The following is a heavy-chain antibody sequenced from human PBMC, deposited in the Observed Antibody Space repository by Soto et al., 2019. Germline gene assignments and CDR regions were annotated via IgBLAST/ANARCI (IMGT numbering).Heavy chain of an antibody. CDR2: IRSKANSYAT. D-gene: IGHD3-22*01. CDR1: GFTFSGSA. J-gene: IGHJ4*02. Sequence: EGSLRLSCAASGFTFSGSAMHWVRQASGKGLEWVGRIRSKANSYATAYAASVKGRFTISRDDSKNTAYLQMNSLKTEDTAVYYCTRLGVYDSSGYYPDYWGQGTLVTVSS. CDR3: TRLGVYDSSGYYPDY. V-gene: IGHV3-73*01.